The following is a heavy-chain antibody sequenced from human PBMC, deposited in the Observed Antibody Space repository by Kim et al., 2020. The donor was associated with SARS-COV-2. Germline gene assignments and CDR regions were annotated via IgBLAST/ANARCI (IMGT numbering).Heavy chain of an antibody. D-gene: IGHD1-7*01. J-gene: IGHJ4*02. CDR2: GNT. CDR3: ARAGTTSGN. Sequence: GNTGYAQKFQGRVTRTRNTSISTAYMELSSLRSEDTAVYYCARAGTTSGNWGQGTLVTVSS. V-gene: IGHV1-8*01.